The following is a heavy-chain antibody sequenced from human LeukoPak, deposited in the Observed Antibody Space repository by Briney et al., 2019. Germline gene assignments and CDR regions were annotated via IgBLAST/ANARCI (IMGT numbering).Heavy chain of an antibody. D-gene: IGHD6-19*01. CDR2: IYYSGST. CDR1: GGSISSYY. V-gene: IGHV4-59*01. CDR3: ARVPNSGWYYFDY. J-gene: IGHJ4*02. Sequence: PSETLSLTCTVSGGSISSYYWSWIRQPPGKGLEWIGYIYYSGSTSYNPSLKSRVTISVGTSKNQYSLKLSSVTAADTAVYYCARVPNSGWYYFDYWGQGTLVTVPS.